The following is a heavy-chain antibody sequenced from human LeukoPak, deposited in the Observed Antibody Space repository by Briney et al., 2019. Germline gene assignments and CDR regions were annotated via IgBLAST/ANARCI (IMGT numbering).Heavy chain of an antibody. D-gene: IGHD2-21*02. CDR2: FNPEDGET. CDR1: GYTLTGLS. J-gene: IGHJ4*02. Sequence: ASVKVSCKVSGYTLTGLSMHWVRQAPGKGLEWMGGFNPEDGETIYAQKFQGRVTMTEDTSADTAYMELSSLRSEDTAVYYCATWVGTTLIFDYWGQGTLVTVSS. CDR3: ATWVGTTLIFDY. V-gene: IGHV1-24*01.